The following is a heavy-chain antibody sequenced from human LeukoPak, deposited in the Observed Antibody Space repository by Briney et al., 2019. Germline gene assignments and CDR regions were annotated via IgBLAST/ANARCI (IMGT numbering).Heavy chain of an antibody. D-gene: IGHD5/OR15-5a*01. CDR3: ARDSKSTADAFDI. J-gene: IGHJ3*02. CDR1: GGSNNSSHW. CDR2: PYHSDYT. Sequence: SETLSLTCAVSGGSNNSSHWWSWVRQSPGKGLEWIGNPYHSDYTNYNPSLKSRATISVDKSKNQLSLKVTSVTAADTAMYDCARDSKSTADAFDIWGQGTMVTVSS. V-gene: IGHV4-4*02.